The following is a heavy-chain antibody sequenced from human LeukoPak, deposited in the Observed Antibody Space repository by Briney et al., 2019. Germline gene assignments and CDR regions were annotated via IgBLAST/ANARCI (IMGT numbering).Heavy chain of an antibody. CDR1: GFNFSIYW. Sequence: GGSLRLSCVASGFNFSIYWMSWVRQAPGKGLEWVANIKQDGSDKYYVDSVKGRFTISRDNAKNSLYLQMNSLRAEDTAVYYCARDYYDILTGVGYYGMDVWGQGTTVTVSS. V-gene: IGHV3-7*01. CDR2: IKQDGSDK. CDR3: ARDYYDILTGVGYYGMDV. D-gene: IGHD3-9*01. J-gene: IGHJ6*02.